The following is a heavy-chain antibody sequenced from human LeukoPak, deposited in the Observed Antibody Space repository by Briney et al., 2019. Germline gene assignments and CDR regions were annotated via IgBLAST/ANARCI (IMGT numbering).Heavy chain of an antibody. J-gene: IGHJ3*02. CDR3: SRQPYSCTGGPCYRDAFEI. D-gene: IGHD2-8*02. CDR2: IYPGDSDT. CDR1: GYSFTSYW. V-gene: IGHV5-51*01. Sequence: GESLQISCKGSGYSFTSYWIGWVRQMPGKGLEWMGIIYPGDSDTRYSPAFQGQVTISADRSITTAYLQWSSLRASDTAIYYCSRQPYSCTGGPCYRDAFEIWGQGTMVTVSS.